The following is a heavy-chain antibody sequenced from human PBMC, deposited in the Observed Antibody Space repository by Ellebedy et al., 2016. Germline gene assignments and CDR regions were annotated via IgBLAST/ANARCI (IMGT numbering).Heavy chain of an antibody. Sequence: GGSLRLXCAASGLPFNIAGMTWVRQAPGKGLEWVATIVFSGAAAYYADSVKGRFIISRDNTKNSLFLQMNSLEVEDTAVYYCARDGSEWSRDYWGQGTLVTVAS. CDR1: GLPFNIAG. CDR2: IVFSGAAA. V-gene: IGHV3-21*01. J-gene: IGHJ4*02. CDR3: ARDGSEWSRDY. D-gene: IGHD3-3*01.